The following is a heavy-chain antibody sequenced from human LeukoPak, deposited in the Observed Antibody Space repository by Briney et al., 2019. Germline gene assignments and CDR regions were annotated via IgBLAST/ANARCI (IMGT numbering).Heavy chain of an antibody. CDR3: ARAGYYDPGLTYYYYYGMDV. CDR2: ISSSSSYI. J-gene: IGHJ6*02. Sequence: GGSLRLSCAASGFTFSSYSMNWVRQAPGKGLEWVSSISSSSSYIYYADSVKGRFTISRDNAKNSLYLQMNSLRAEDTAVYYRARAGYYDPGLTYYYYYGMDVWGQGTTVTVSS. V-gene: IGHV3-21*01. CDR1: GFTFSSYS. D-gene: IGHD3-3*01.